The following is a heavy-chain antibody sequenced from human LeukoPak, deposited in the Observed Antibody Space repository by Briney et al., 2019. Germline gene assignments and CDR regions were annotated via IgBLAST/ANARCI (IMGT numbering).Heavy chain of an antibody. D-gene: IGHD6-6*01. Sequence: SGTVSCTASGGTFSSYTISWVRQAPGQGLEWMGRIIPILGIANYAQKFQGRVTITADKSTSTAYMEPGSLRSEDTAVYYCAREEARPNGDYWGQGTLVTVSS. CDR1: GGTFSSYT. CDR2: IIPILGIA. V-gene: IGHV1-69*04. CDR3: AREEARPNGDY. J-gene: IGHJ4*02.